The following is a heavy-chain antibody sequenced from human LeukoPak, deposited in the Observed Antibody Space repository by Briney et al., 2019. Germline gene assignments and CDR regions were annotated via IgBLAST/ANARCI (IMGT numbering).Heavy chain of an antibody. D-gene: IGHD3-3*01. V-gene: IGHV1-18*01. Sequence: ASVKVTCKASGYTFTSSGISWVRQAPGQGLEWMGWISAYNGDMNYAPRLQGRVTVTTDTSRSTAYMELRSLRSDDTAVYYCVRDYDYTMDVWGQGTTVIVSS. CDR1: GYTFTSSG. CDR3: VRDYDYTMDV. J-gene: IGHJ6*02. CDR2: ISAYNGDM.